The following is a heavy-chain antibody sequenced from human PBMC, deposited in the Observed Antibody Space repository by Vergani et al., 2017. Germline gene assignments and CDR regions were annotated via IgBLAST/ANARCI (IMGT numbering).Heavy chain of an antibody. V-gene: IGHV3-11*04. J-gene: IGHJ4*02. CDR2: IASSDTPV. CDR3: ARFGYCSCGSCFY. CDR1: GFFFSDYY. Sequence: QVQLVESGGGLVKPGGSLRLSCTASGFFFSDYYMSWLRQAPGKGLEWISYIASSDTPVYYADSVKGRFTISRDNAKNSLYLEMNSLRAEDTAVYYCARFGYCSCGSCFYWGQGTLVTVSS. D-gene: IGHD2-15*01.